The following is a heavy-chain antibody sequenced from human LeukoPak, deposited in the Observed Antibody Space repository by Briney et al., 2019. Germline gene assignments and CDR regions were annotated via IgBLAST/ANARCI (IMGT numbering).Heavy chain of an antibody. V-gene: IGHV4-39*01. CDR1: GGSISSYY. D-gene: IGHD5-12*01. J-gene: IGHJ4*02. CDR2: IYYSGST. Sequence: SETLSLTCTVSGGSISSYYWGWIHQPPGKGLEWIGSIYYSGSTYYNPSLKSRVTISVDTSKNQFSLKLSSVTAADTAVYYCAGRIGYDMGDFADYWGQGTLVTVSS. CDR3: AGRIGYDMGDFADY.